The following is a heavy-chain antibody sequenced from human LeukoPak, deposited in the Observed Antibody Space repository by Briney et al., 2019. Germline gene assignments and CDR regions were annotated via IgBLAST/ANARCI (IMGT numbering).Heavy chain of an antibody. Sequence: GGSLRLSCAASGFTFSSYWMSWVRQAPGKGLEWVANIKQDGSEKYYVDSVKGRLTISRDNAKNSLYLQMNSLRAEDTAVYYCARGEYYYDSSGYDYWGQGTLVTVSS. CDR2: IKQDGSEK. J-gene: IGHJ4*02. D-gene: IGHD3-22*01. CDR1: GFTFSSYW. V-gene: IGHV3-7*01. CDR3: ARGEYYYDSSGYDY.